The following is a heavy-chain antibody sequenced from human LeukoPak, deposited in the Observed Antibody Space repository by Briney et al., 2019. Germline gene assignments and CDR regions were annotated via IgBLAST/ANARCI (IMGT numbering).Heavy chain of an antibody. CDR2: ISNSGDST. CDR1: GFTFSTYA. D-gene: IGHD1-14*01. J-gene: IGHJ1*01. V-gene: IGHV3-23*01. Sequence: QPRGSLSLSCAASGFTFSTYAMSWVRRAPGEGLQWVSGISNSGDSTYYLDSVKGRFTISRDNSKNTLHLQMSSLRAEDTALYYCVKDRCDRATCPEGWGQGTLVTVSS. CDR3: VKDRCDRATCPEG.